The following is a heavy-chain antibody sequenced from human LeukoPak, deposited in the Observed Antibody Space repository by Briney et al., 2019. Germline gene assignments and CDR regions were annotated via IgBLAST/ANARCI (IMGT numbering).Heavy chain of an antibody. V-gene: IGHV4-59*01. CDR3: ARTPVGYCSSTSCRYYYCYMDV. CDR2: IYYSGST. J-gene: IGHJ6*03. D-gene: IGHD2-2*01. CDR1: GGSISSYY. Sequence: PSETLSLTCTVSGGSISSYYWSWIRQPPGKGLEWIGYIYYSGSTNYNPSLKSRVTISVDTSKNQFSLKLSSVTAADTAVYYCARTPVGYCSSTSCRYYYCYMDVWGKGTTVTVSS.